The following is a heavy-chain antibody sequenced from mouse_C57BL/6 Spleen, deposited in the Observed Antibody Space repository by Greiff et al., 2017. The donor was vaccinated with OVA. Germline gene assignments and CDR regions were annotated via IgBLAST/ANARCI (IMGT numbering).Heavy chain of an antibody. V-gene: IGHV1-64*01. CDR1: GYTFTSYW. J-gene: IGHJ2*01. Sequence: VQLQQPGAELVKPGASVKLSCKASGYTFTSYWMHWVKQRPGQGLEWIGMIHPNSGSTNYNEKFKSKATLTVDKSSSTAYMQLSSLTSEDSAVYYCAITTVVAVYYFDYWGQGTTLTVST. D-gene: IGHD1-1*01. CDR3: AITTVVAVYYFDY. CDR2: IHPNSGST.